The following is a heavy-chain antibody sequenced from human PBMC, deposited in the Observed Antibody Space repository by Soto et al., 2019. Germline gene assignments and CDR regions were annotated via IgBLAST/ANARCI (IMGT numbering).Heavy chain of an antibody. Sequence: GGSLRLSCAASGFTFSTFTMSWVRQAPGKGLEWVSSLSGSGSHIYYADSVKGRFSISRDNARNSLYLQMKTLGTEDTAVYFCATGGRYYAVDYWGQGILVTVSS. CDR3: ATGGRYYAVDY. CDR1: GFTFSTFT. J-gene: IGHJ4*02. V-gene: IGHV3-21*01. D-gene: IGHD2-2*01. CDR2: LSGSGSHI.